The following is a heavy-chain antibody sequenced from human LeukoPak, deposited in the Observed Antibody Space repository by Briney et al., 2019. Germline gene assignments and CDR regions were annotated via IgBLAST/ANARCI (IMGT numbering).Heavy chain of an antibody. CDR2: INPNGGDT. CDR1: GYSFTSYY. D-gene: IGHD5-12*01. Sequence: ASVTVSCKASGYSFTSYYIHWLRQAPGQGLEWMGIINPNGGDTNYAQKFQGRLTMTRDMSTTTVYMELSSLRSEDSAVYYCARPRYGGYSMALDYWGQGTLVTVSS. J-gene: IGHJ4*02. CDR3: ARPRYGGYSMALDY. V-gene: IGHV1-46*01.